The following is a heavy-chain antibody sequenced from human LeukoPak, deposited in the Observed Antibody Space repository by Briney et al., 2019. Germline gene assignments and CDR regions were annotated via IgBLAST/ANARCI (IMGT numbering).Heavy chain of an antibody. CDR1: GGTFSSYA. CDR3: ATGVYYYDSSGYIDY. D-gene: IGHD3-22*01. CDR2: IIPIFGAA. Sequence: SVKVSCKASGGTFSSYAISWVRQAPGQGLEWMGGIIPIFGAANYAQKFQGRVTITADKSTSTAYMELSSLRSEDTAVYYCATGVYYYDSSGYIDYWGQGTLVTVSS. V-gene: IGHV1-69*06. J-gene: IGHJ4*02.